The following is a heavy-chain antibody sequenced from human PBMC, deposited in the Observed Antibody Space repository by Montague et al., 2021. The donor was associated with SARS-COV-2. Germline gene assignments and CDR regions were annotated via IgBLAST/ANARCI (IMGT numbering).Heavy chain of an antibody. CDR2: IYYSGST. CDR3: ARDRRFLEWPGLYYYYGMDV. J-gene: IGHJ6*02. Sequence: SETLSLTCTVSGGSISSYYWSWIRQPPGKGLEWIGYIYYSGSTNXNPSLRGRVTISVDTSKNQFSLKLSSVTAADTAVYYCARDRRFLEWPGLYYYYGMDVWGQGTTVTVSS. CDR1: GGSISSYY. D-gene: IGHD3-3*01. V-gene: IGHV4-59*01.